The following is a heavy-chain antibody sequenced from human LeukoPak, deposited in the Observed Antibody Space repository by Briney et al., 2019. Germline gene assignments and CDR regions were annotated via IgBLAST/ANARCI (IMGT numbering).Heavy chain of an antibody. V-gene: IGHV3-23*01. CDR2: ISGSGGAT. CDR3: AKDGYNYDSSGHFDY. D-gene: IGHD3-22*01. Sequence: AGGSLRLSCAASGFTFSLFAMHRVRQAPGKGLEWVSAISGSGGATYHADADSVKGRFTISRDNSKNALYLEINNLRAEDTAVYYCAKDGYNYDSSGHFDYWGQGTLVTVSS. CDR1: GFTFSLFA. J-gene: IGHJ4*02.